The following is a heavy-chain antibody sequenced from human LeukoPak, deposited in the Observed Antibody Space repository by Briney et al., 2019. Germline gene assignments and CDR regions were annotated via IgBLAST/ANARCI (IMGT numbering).Heavy chain of an antibody. CDR3: ARDGLGIGKGNDY. Sequence: GASVKVSCKASGGTFSSYAISWVRQAPGQGLEWMGRIIPILGVANYAQMFQGRVTITADKSTSTAYMELSSLRSEDTAVYYCARDGLGIGKGNDYWGQGTLVTVSS. V-gene: IGHV1-69*04. D-gene: IGHD7-27*01. J-gene: IGHJ4*02. CDR2: IIPILGVA. CDR1: GGTFSSYA.